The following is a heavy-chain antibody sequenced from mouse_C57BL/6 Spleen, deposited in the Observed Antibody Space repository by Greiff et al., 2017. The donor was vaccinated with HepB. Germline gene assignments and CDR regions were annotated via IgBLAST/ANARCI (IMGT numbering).Heavy chain of an antibody. D-gene: IGHD1-1*01. CDR3: ARTTTVVAPYFDY. CDR1: GYTFTSYW. CDR2: IYPSDSET. J-gene: IGHJ2*01. Sequence: VQLQQPGAELVRPGSSVKLSCKASGYTFTSYWMDWVKQRPGQGLEWIGNIYPSDSETHYNQKFKDKATLTVDKSSSTAYMQLSSLTSEDSAVYYCARTTTVVAPYFDYWGQGTTLTVSS. V-gene: IGHV1-61*01.